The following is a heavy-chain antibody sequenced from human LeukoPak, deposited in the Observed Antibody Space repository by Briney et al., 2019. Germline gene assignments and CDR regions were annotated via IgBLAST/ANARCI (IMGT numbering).Heavy chain of an antibody. V-gene: IGHV3-23*01. Sequence: GGSLRLSCAASGFTFSGYAMSWVRQAPGKGLEWVSAISGSGGSTYYADSVKGRFTISRDNSKNTLYLQMNSLRAEDTAVYYCAKVLQGYWYFDLWGRGTLVTVSS. CDR3: AKVLQGYWYFDL. J-gene: IGHJ2*01. CDR1: GFTFSGYA. CDR2: ISGSGGST.